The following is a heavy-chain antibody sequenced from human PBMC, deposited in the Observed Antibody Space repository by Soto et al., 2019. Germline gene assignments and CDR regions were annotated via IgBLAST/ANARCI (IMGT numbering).Heavy chain of an antibody. CDR1: GFTFTSSA. Sequence: SVKVSCKASGFTFTSSAVQWVRQARGQRLEWIGWIVVGSGNTNYAQKFQERVTITRDMSTSTAYMELSSLRSEDTAVYYCAAASFYDSSRYKDYWGQGTLVTVSS. V-gene: IGHV1-58*01. CDR2: IVVGSGNT. J-gene: IGHJ4*02. D-gene: IGHD3-22*01. CDR3: AAASFYDSSRYKDY.